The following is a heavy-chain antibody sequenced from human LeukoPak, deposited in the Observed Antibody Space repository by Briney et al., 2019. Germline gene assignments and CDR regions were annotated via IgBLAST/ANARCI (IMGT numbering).Heavy chain of an antibody. Sequence: SETLSLTCTVSGGSISSSSYYWGWIRQPPGKGLEWIGSIYYSGSTYYNPSLKSRVTISVDTSKNQFSLKLSSVTAADTAVYYCARHAPPYEDGYNYAFDIWGQGTMVTVSS. V-gene: IGHV4-39*01. J-gene: IGHJ3*02. D-gene: IGHD5-24*01. CDR1: GGSISSSSYY. CDR2: IYYSGST. CDR3: ARHAPPYEDGYNYAFDI.